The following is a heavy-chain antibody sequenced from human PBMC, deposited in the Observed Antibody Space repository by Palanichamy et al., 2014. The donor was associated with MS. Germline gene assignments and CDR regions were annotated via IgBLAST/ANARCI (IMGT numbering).Heavy chain of an antibody. D-gene: IGHD3-16*02. Sequence: STHYNPSLKSRVTISVDTSKNQFSLKLSSVTAADTAVYYCVRGRLYDYVWGSYQGQPYYYYYGMDVWGQGTTVTVSS. CDR2: ST. J-gene: IGHJ6*02. V-gene: IGHV4-59*09. CDR3: VRGRLYDYVWGSYQGQPYYYYYGMDV.